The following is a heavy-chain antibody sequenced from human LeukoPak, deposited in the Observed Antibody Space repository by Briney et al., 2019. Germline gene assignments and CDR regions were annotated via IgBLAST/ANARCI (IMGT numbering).Heavy chain of an antibody. CDR2: ISDDGKRK. V-gene: IGHV3-30*18. Sequence: GLSLALSSEASRFRFISYSMHWLRQAPDKALEWVGVISDDGKRKDYADSVKGRFTISRDNSKDTLYLQMNSLRAKDTAVYYCAKRPSDYGDYVSYFDYWGQGTLVTVSS. J-gene: IGHJ4*02. CDR3: AKRPSDYGDYVSYFDY. D-gene: IGHD4-17*01. CDR1: RFRFISYS.